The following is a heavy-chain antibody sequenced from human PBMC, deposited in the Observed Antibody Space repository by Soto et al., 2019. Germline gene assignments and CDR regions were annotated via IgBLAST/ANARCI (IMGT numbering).Heavy chain of an antibody. CDR1: GFTFSSYA. Sequence: GSLRLSCAASGFTFSSYAMHWVRQAPGKGLEWVAVISYDGSNKYYADSVKGRFTISRDNSKNTLYLQMNSLRAEDTAVYYCARDRVIAVAGYYFDYWGQGTLVTVSS. V-gene: IGHV3-30-3*01. CDR2: ISYDGSNK. CDR3: ARDRVIAVAGYYFDY. D-gene: IGHD6-19*01. J-gene: IGHJ4*02.